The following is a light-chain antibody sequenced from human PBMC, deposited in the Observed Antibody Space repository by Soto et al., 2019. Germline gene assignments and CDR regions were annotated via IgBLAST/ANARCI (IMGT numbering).Light chain of an antibody. CDR3: YQRYNWLIT. Sequence: VLTQSPATLSLSPGETATLSCRASRSVDSHLAWYQHKPGQAPRLLIYAASSRATGSPDRFSGGGSGTDFTLTISRLEPEDFAVYYCYQRYNWLITFGQGTRLEIK. V-gene: IGKV3-11*01. CDR2: AAS. J-gene: IGKJ5*01. CDR1: RSVDSH.